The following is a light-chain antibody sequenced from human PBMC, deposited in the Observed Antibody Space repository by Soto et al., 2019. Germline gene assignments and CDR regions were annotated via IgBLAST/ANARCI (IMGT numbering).Light chain of an antibody. CDR2: GAF. CDR1: QSVSSN. J-gene: IGKJ1*01. V-gene: IGKV3-15*01. Sequence: EVVLTQSPGTLSLSPCDRATLSCRASQSVSSNLAWYQQKPGQAPSLLIYGAFTRATGIPARFSGTGSGTEFTLTISSLQSEDFALYYCQQYNDWPLTFGQGTKVDI. CDR3: QQYNDWPLT.